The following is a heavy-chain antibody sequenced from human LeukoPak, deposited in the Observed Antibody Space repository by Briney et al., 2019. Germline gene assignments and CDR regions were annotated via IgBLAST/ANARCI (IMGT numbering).Heavy chain of an antibody. D-gene: IGHD5-18*01. CDR1: GGSISSSSYY. CDR2: IYYSGST. Sequence: PSETLSLTCTVSGGSISSSSYYWGWIRQPPGKGLEWIGSIYYSGSTYYNPSLKSRVTISVDTSKNQFSLKLSSVTAADTAVYYCARELSGYFTPYYYYYYMDVWGKGTTVTVSS. V-gene: IGHV4-39*07. J-gene: IGHJ6*03. CDR3: ARELSGYFTPYYYYYYMDV.